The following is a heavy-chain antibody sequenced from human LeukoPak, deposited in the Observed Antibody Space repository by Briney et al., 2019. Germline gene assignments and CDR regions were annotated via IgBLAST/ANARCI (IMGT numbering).Heavy chain of an antibody. CDR3: ARDPGFDYSP. CDR1: SFTFSDIW. CDR2: IKRDGSEK. V-gene: IGHV3-7*01. Sequence: GGSLRLSCVGSSFTFSDIWLSWVRQAPGKGLEWVANIKRDGSEKNYVDSVKGRFTISRDNAKNSLYLQMNSLTADDTALYYCARDPGFDYSPWGQGTLVTVSS. J-gene: IGHJ4*02. D-gene: IGHD4-11*01.